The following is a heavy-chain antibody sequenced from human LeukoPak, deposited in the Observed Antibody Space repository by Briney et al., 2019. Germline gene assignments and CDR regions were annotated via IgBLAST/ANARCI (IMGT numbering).Heavy chain of an antibody. D-gene: IGHD6-13*01. J-gene: IGHJ4*02. CDR2: INHSGST. CDR3: ARVSYSPSSFDC. V-gene: IGHV4-34*01. CDR1: GGSFSGYY. Sequence: SETLSLTCAVYGGSFSGYYWSWIRQPPGKGLEWIGEINHSGSTNYNPSLKSRVTISVDTSKNQFSLKLSSVTAADTAVYYCARVSYSPSSFDCWGQGTLVTVSS.